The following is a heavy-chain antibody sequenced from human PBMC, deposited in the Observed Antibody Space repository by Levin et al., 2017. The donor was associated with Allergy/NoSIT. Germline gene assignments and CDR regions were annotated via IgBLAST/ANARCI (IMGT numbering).Heavy chain of an antibody. CDR1: GGSVSSGSYY. D-gene: IGHD6-6*01. J-gene: IGHJ4*02. Sequence: SETLSLTCTVSGGSVSSGSYYWSWIRQPPGKGLEWIGYIYYSGSTNYNPSLKSRVTISVDTSKNQFSLKLSSVTAADTAVYYCARDRFQWGGIAARNYFDYWGQGTLVTVSS. CDR3: ARDRFQWGGIAARNYFDY. CDR2: IYYSGST. V-gene: IGHV4-61*01.